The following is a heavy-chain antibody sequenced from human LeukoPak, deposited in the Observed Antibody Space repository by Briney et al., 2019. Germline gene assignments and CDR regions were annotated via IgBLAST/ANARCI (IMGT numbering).Heavy chain of an antibody. Sequence: SETLSLTCTVSGGSISSYYWSWIRQPAGKGLEWIGRIYTSGSTSYNPSLKSRVTMSVDTSKNQFSLKLSSVTAADTAVYYCARDPDYYGSGPPSWFDPWGQGTLVTVSS. V-gene: IGHV4-4*07. CDR3: ARDPDYYGSGPPSWFDP. CDR2: IYTSGST. J-gene: IGHJ5*02. CDR1: GGSISSYY. D-gene: IGHD3-10*01.